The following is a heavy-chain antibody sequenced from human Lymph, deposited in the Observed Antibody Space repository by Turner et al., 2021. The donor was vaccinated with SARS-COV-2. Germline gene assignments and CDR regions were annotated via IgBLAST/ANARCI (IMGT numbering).Heavy chain of an antibody. Sequence: QVLLVQSGAEVKKPGASVKVSCKVSGYTLTELSMHWVRQAPGKGLEWMGGFEPEDGEIIYAQKFQGRVTMTEDTSTDTAYMELSSLRSEDTAVYYCATVLCTGSSCYYYGMDVWGQGTTVTVSS. J-gene: IGHJ6*02. CDR2: FEPEDGEI. CDR1: GYTLTELS. V-gene: IGHV1-24*01. D-gene: IGHD2-15*01. CDR3: ATVLCTGSSCYYYGMDV.